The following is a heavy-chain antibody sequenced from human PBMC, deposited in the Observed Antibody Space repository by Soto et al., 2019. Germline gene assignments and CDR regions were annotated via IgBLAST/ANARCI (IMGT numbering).Heavy chain of an antibody. J-gene: IGHJ4*02. CDR2: ISYDGSNK. CDR3: AKDRDIVVVVAGGYYFDY. V-gene: IGHV3-30*18. Sequence: QVQLVESGGGVVQPGRSLRLSCAASGFTFSSYGMHWVRQAPGKGLEWVAVISYDGSNKYYADSVKGRFTISRDNSKNTLYLQMNSLRAEDTAVYYCAKDRDIVVVVAGGYYFDYWGQGTLVTVSS. CDR1: GFTFSSYG. D-gene: IGHD2-15*01.